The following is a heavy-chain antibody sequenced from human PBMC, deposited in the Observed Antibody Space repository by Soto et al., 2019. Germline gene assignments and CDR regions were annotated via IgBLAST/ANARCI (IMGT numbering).Heavy chain of an antibody. J-gene: IGHJ3*02. CDR1: GYTFTGYY. CDR2: IYPNSGGT. CDR3: ARDLVSSGWYGRWAFDI. Sequence: ASVKVSCKTSGYTFTGYYIHWVRQAPGQGLEWMGWIYPNSGGTAYAQKFQGGVIMTVDTSIRTAYVELRSLTSDDTAVYYCARDLVSSGWYGRWAFDIWGQGTMVTVSS. D-gene: IGHD6-19*01. V-gene: IGHV1-2*02.